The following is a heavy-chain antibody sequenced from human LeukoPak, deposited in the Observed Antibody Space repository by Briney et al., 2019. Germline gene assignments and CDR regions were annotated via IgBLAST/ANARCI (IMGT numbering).Heavy chain of an antibody. CDR2: ISDSGST. Sequence: PSETLSLTCTVSGDSISSYYWSWIRQPPGKRLEWVGCISDSGSTNYNPSLKSRVTISVDTSKSQFSLKLSSVTAADTAVYYCARGRLLEWFDSWGQGTLVSVSS. J-gene: IGHJ5*02. D-gene: IGHD3-3*01. CDR1: GDSISSYY. CDR3: ARGRLLEWFDS. V-gene: IGHV4-59*01.